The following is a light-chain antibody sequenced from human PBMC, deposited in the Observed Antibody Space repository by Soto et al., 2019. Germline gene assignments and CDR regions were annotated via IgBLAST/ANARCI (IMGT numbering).Light chain of an antibody. CDR2: GAS. CDR3: QQYNNWIT. CDR1: QSVSSN. J-gene: IGKJ5*01. Sequence: EIVMTQSPATLSVSPGERATLSCRARQSVSSNLAWYQQKPGQAPRLLIYGASTRATGIPARFSGSGSGTEFTLTISSLQSEDFAVYYCQQYNNWITFGQGTRLEIK. V-gene: IGKV3-15*01.